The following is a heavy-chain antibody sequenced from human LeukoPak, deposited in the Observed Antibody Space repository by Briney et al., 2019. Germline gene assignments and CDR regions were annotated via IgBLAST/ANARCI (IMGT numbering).Heavy chain of an antibody. CDR2: IYYSGST. Sequence: SETLSLTCTVSGGSISSYYWSWIRQPPGKGLEWIGYIYYSGSTNYNPSLKSRVTISVDTSKNQFSLKLSSETAADTAVYYCARQNLDYYGSGSYYFDYWGQGTLVTVSS. CDR3: ARQNLDYYGSGSYYFDY. D-gene: IGHD3-10*01. V-gene: IGHV4-59*08. CDR1: GGSISSYY. J-gene: IGHJ4*02.